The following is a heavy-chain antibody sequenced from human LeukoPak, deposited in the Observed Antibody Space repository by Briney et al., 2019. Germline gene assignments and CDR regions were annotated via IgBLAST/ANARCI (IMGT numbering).Heavy chain of an antibody. CDR2: IWYDGSNK. CDR1: GFTFSSYG. V-gene: IGHV3-33*01. Sequence: GGSLRLSCAASGFTFSSYGMHWVRQAPGKGLEWVAVIWYDGSNKYYADSVKGRFTISRDNSKNTLYLQMNSLRAEDTAVYYCARAPGEYCSGGSCYSYYYYGMDVWGQGTTVTVSS. CDR3: ARAPGEYCSGGSCYSYYYYGMDV. D-gene: IGHD2-15*01. J-gene: IGHJ6*02.